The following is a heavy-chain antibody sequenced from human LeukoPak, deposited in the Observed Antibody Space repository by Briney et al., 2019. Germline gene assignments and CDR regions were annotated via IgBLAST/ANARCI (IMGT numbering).Heavy chain of an antibody. CDR1: DGSISSYY. J-gene: IGHJ6*02. CDR2: IYYTGIT. V-gene: IGHV4-59*01. CDR3: ARGRNAMAYYGMDV. Sequence: SETLSLTCTVSDGSISSYYWSWIRQPPGKGLEWIGHIYYTGITNYNPSLKSRVTMSVDMSKSQFSLKLSSVTAADTAVYYCARGRNAMAYYGMDVRGQGTTVTVSS. D-gene: IGHD2-2*01.